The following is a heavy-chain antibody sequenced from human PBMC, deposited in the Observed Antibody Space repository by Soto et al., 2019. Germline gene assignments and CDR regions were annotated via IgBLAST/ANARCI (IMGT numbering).Heavy chain of an antibody. Sequence: GGSLRLSCAASGFTFVNYWMSWVRQAPGKGLEWVAYVKQDVGEKYYVDSVKGRFTISRDNAKNSLYLQMNSLRGDDTAVYYCVRDYRVSYGYGPFDYWGQGTLVTVSS. CDR3: VRDYRVSYGYGPFDY. D-gene: IGHD5-18*01. CDR1: GFTFVNYW. CDR2: VKQDVGEK. J-gene: IGHJ4*02. V-gene: IGHV3-7*03.